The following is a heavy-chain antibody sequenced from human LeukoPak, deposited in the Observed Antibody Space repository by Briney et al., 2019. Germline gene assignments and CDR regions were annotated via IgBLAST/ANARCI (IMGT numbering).Heavy chain of an antibody. J-gene: IGHJ1*01. D-gene: IGHD1-14*01. CDR1: GFTLSSYE. Sequence: GGALRLSCAASGFTLSSYEMNWVRQAAGKGLEGVSYISSSGSTIYYADSVKGRFTSSRVNAKNSLYLQMHSLIAENTAVYYCARDRGPNQKSNEHFQHWGQGPLVPVSS. CDR3: ARDRGPNQKSNEHFQH. V-gene: IGHV3-48*03. CDR2: ISSSGSTI.